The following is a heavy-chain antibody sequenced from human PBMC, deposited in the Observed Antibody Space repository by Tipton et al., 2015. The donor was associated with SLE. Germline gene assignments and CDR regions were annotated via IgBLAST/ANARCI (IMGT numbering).Heavy chain of an antibody. D-gene: IGHD2-21*02. CDR1: GYTFTSYA. Sequence: QSGAEVKKPGASVKVSCKASGYTFTSYAMHWVRQAPGQRLEWMGWINAGNGNTRYSQKFQGRVTITTDESTSTADMGLSSLRSGDTAVYYCARGPRPLRTVTARYYYYYSMDVWGQGTTVTVSS. J-gene: IGHJ6*02. CDR3: ARGPRPLRTVTARYYYYYSMDV. V-gene: IGHV1-3*01. CDR2: INAGNGNT.